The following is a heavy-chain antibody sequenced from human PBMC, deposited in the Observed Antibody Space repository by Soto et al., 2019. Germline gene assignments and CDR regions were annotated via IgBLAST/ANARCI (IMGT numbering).Heavy chain of an antibody. CDR3: AVCGSTCSLGF. CDR1: GGSITSVDYY. Sequence: QVELHESGPGLAKPSQTLSLTCTVSGGSITSVDYYWNWIRQPPGKGLEWIGHIQYGGSTFSNPSLKSRVIISVDTSQNQFSLKLTSVTAADTAVYYSAVCGSTCSLGFWGQGTLVTVSS. D-gene: IGHD2-2*01. V-gene: IGHV4-30-4*01. J-gene: IGHJ4*02. CDR2: IQYGGST.